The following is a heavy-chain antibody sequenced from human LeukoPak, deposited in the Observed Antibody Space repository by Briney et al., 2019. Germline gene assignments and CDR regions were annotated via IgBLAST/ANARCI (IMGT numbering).Heavy chain of an antibody. CDR3: ARGYDFWSGYYFAFDY. D-gene: IGHD3-3*01. J-gene: IGHJ4*02. CDR1: GYTFTSYY. CDR2: INPSGGST. Sequence: ASVKDSCKASGYTFTSYYMHWVRQAPGQELEWMGIINPSGGSTSYAQKFQGRVTMTRDTSTSTVYMELSSLRSEDTAVYYCARGYDFWSGYYFAFDYWGQGTLVTVSS. V-gene: IGHV1-46*01.